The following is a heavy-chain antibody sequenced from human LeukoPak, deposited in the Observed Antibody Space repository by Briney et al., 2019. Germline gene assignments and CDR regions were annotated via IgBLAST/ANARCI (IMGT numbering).Heavy chain of an antibody. D-gene: IGHD3-16*01. V-gene: IGHV1-2*02. CDR2: INPHSGDT. CDR1: GYTFTGYF. J-gene: IGHJ4*02. Sequence: ASVKVSCKASGYTFTGYFIHWVRQAPGQGLEWMGWINPHSGDTNYAQSFQGRVTMTRDTSISTVYMDLSRLRSEDTAVYYCAKDRGPQWWGSFDYWGQGTLVTVSS. CDR3: AKDRGPQWWGSFDY.